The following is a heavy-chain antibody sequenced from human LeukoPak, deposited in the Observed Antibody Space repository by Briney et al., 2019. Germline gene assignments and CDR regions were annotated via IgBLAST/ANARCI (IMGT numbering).Heavy chain of an antibody. CDR1: GGSISSGSYY. Sequence: SQTLSLTCTVSGGSISSGSYYWSWIRQPPGKGLEWIGSIFYSGNTYDNPSLKSRVTISVDTSKNQFSLKLNSVTAADTAVYYCARHRSKWLQSSFDYWGQGTLVTVSS. CDR3: ARHRSKWLQSSFDY. CDR2: IFYSGNT. D-gene: IGHD5-24*01. J-gene: IGHJ4*02. V-gene: IGHV4-39*01.